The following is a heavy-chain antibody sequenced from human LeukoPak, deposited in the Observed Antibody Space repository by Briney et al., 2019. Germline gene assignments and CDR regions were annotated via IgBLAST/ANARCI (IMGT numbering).Heavy chain of an antibody. D-gene: IGHD3-22*01. CDR2: IGYDGSNK. CDR3: AKGPLDYYDSSGYYYVGSY. V-gene: IGHV3-30*02. Sequence: PGGSLRLSCAASGFTFSSYGMHWVRQAPGKGLEWVAFIGYDGSNKYYADSVKGRFTISRDNSKNTLYLQMNSLRAEDTAVYYCAKGPLDYYDSSGYYYVGSYWGQGTLVTVSS. J-gene: IGHJ4*02. CDR1: GFTFSSYG.